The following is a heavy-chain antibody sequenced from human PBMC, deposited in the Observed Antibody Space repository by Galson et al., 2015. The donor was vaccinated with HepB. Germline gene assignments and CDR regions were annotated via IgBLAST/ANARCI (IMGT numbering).Heavy chain of an antibody. CDR1: GFTFSSYG. Sequence: SLRLSCAASGFTFSSYGMHWVRQAPGKGLEWVTVIWYDGSNKYYADSVKGRFTISRDNSKNTLYLQMNSLRAEDTAVYYCARDRLARYDILTGYLVGMDVWGQGTTVTVSS. CDR3: ARDRLARYDILTGYLVGMDV. CDR2: IWYDGSNK. J-gene: IGHJ6*02. D-gene: IGHD3-9*01. V-gene: IGHV3-33*01.